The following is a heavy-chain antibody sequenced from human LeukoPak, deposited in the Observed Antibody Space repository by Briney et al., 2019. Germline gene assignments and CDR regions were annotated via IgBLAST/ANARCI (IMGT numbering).Heavy chain of an antibody. CDR2: VSYDGSNK. CDR3: ARGGFPPFDY. V-gene: IGHV3-30*04. J-gene: IGHJ4*02. CDR1: GFTFSSYA. Sequence: GGSLRLSCAASGFTFSSYAMHWVRQAPGKGLEWVAVVSYDGSNKYYADSVKGRFTISRDNSENTLYLQMNSLRAEDTAVYYCARGGFPPFDYWGQGTLVTVSS.